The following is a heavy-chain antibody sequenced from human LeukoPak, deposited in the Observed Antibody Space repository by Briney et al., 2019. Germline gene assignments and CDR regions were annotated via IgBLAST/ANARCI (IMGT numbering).Heavy chain of an antibody. V-gene: IGHV4-34*01. Sequence: SETLSLTCAVYGGSFSGYYWSWIRQPPGKGLEWIGEINHSGSTNYNPSLKSRVTISVDTSKNQFSLKLSSVTAADTAVYYCARLRGSMDVWGKGTTVTVSS. J-gene: IGHJ6*03. D-gene: IGHD4-17*01. CDR3: ARLRGSMDV. CDR1: GGSFSGYY. CDR2: INHSGST.